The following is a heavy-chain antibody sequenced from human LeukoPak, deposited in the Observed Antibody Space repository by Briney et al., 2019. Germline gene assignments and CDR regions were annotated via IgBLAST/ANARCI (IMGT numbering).Heavy chain of an antibody. V-gene: IGHV3-66*02. J-gene: IGHJ4*02. CDR1: GFIVSNNY. Sequence: TGGSLRLSCAASGFIVSNNYMNWVRQAPGKGLEWVSVTHSGGSTYYADSVKGRFTISRDNSKNTVNLQMVDLRAEDTAVYYCARSWDARLNFDYWGQGTLVTVSS. CDR3: ARSWDARLNFDY. CDR2: THSGGST. D-gene: IGHD1-26*01.